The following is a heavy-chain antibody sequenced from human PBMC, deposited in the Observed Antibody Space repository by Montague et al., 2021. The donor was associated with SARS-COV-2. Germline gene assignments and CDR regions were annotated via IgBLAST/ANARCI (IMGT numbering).Heavy chain of an antibody. CDR1: GGSISSGGYY. V-gene: IGHV4-31*03. J-gene: IGHJ3*02. Sequence: TLSLTCTVSGGSISSGGYYWSWIRPHPGKRLEWIGYLYYSGSTYYNPSLKRRVTISVETSKNQFSLKLSSVTAADTAVYYCARVRITMIVVVDAFDIWGQGTMVTVSS. CDR3: ARVRITMIVVVDAFDI. CDR2: LYYSGST. D-gene: IGHD3-22*01.